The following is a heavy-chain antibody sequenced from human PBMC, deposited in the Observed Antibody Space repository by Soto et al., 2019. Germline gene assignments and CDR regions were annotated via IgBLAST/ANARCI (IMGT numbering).Heavy chain of an antibody. Sequence: ASVKVSFKTSGYIFTGYFIHWLRQTPGQGLQWLGRITPDSGDTKYGQTFQGRVTLTRDTSASTAYMELSGLRADDTSLYYCVRWGYGPNSLEFWGQGTLVTVSS. CDR3: VRWGYGPNSLEF. J-gene: IGHJ4*03. V-gene: IGHV1-2*06. CDR2: ITPDSGDT. CDR1: GYIFTGYF. D-gene: IGHD4-17*01.